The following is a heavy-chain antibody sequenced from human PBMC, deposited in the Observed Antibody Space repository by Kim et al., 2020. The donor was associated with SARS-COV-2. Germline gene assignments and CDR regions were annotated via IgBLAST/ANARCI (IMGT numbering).Heavy chain of an antibody. Sequence: SETLSLTCTVSGGSISSGDYYWSWIRQPPGKGLEWIGYIYYSGSTYYNPSLKSRVTISVDTSKNQFSLKLSSVTAADTAVYYCARYSSSSHLDYWGQGTLVTVSS. CDR3: ARYSSSSHLDY. J-gene: IGHJ4*02. CDR1: GGSISSGDYY. V-gene: IGHV4-30-4*01. D-gene: IGHD6-6*01. CDR2: IYYSGST.